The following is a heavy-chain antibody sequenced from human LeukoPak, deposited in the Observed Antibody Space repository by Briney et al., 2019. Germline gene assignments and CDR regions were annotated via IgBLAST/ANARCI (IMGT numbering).Heavy chain of an antibody. CDR3: AKDVRGYNRPFDY. J-gene: IGHJ4*02. CDR2: INGSGANT. V-gene: IGHV3-23*01. Sequence: GGSLRLSCAASGFIFGSCAMNWVRQAPGKGLEWLSSINGSGANTYYADSVEGRFTISRDNSQNTLYLQMNSLRAEDTAVYYCAKDVRGYNRPFDYWGQGTLVTVSS. CDR1: GFIFGSCA. D-gene: IGHD3-10*02.